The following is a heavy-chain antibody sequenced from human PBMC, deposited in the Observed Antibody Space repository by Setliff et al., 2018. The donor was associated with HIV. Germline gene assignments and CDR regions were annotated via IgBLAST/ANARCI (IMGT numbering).Heavy chain of an antibody. D-gene: IGHD5-12*01. CDR3: ARDPGGIVATIPDY. CDR1: GYSISSGYY. CDR2: IYHSGST. J-gene: IGHJ4*02. Sequence: PSETLSLTCAVSGYSISSGYYWGWIRQPPGKGLEWIGSIYHSGSTYYNPSPKSRVTISVDTSKNQFSLKLSSVTAADTAVYYCARDPGGIVATIPDYWGQGTLVTVSS. V-gene: IGHV4-38-2*02.